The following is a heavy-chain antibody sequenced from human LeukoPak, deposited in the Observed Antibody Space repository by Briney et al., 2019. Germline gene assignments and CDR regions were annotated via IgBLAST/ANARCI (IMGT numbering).Heavy chain of an antibody. CDR1: GYTFTGYY. V-gene: IGHV1-2*02. CDR3: ARAGAYCSGGSCYSGWFDP. CDR2: INPNSGGT. D-gene: IGHD2-15*01. J-gene: IGHJ5*02. Sequence: GASVKVSCKASGYTFTGYYMHWVRQAPGRGLEWMGWINPNSGGTNYAQKFQGRVTMTRDTSISTAYMELSRLRSDDTAVYYCARAGAYCSGGSCYSGWFDPWGQGTLVTVSS.